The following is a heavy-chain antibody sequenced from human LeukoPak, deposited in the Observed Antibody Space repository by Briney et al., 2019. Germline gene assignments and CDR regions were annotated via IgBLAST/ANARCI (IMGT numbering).Heavy chain of an antibody. CDR3: ARTSRHFYGSGTNLTPWPAGMDV. J-gene: IGHJ6*02. D-gene: IGHD3-10*01. CDR2: IYYSGSST. Sequence: SETLSLTCTVSGGSMSGFFWTWIRQPPGRELEWIGSIYYSGSSTKYNPSLKSRITISVDTSKSQFSLNLNSATAADTAVYYCARTSRHFYGSGTNLTPWPAGMDVWGQGTTVTVSS. V-gene: IGHV4-59*01. CDR1: GGSMSGFF.